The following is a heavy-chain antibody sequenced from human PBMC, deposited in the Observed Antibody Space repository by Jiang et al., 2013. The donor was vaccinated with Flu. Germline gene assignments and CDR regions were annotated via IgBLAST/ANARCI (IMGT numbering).Heavy chain of an antibody. Sequence: SGAEVKKPGASVKVSCKASGYTFTSYGISWVRQAPGQGLEWMGWISAHNGNTNYAQKLQGRVTMTTDTSTSTAYMELRSLRSDDTAVYYCARDRGITIFGVVSGSDYWGQGTLVTVSS. J-gene: IGHJ4*02. CDR3: ARDRGITIFGVVSGSDY. D-gene: IGHD3-3*01. V-gene: IGHV1-18*01. CDR1: GYTFTSYG. CDR2: ISAHNGNT.